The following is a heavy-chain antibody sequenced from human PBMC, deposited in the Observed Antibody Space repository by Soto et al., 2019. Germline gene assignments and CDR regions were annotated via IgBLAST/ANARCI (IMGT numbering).Heavy chain of an antibody. Sequence: QVQLVQSGAEVKKPGASVKVSCKASGYTFHNYGVNWVRQAPGHGLEWMGRISAYNYNTHYAQNFEGRVTMTTDTSTSTDYMELRSLRSDDTAIYYCARPTWVFRLVLSYWGQGTQVTVSS. J-gene: IGHJ4*02. D-gene: IGHD1-26*01. CDR3: ARPTWVFRLVLSY. CDR2: ISAYNYNT. V-gene: IGHV1-18*01. CDR1: GYTFHNYG.